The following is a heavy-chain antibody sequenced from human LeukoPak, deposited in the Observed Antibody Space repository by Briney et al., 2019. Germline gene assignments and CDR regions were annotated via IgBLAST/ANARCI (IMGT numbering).Heavy chain of an antibody. CDR2: ISSSSSTI. Sequence: GGSLRLSCAASGFTFSSYSMNWVRQAPGKGLEGVSYISSSSSTIYYADSVKGRFTISRDNAKNSLYLQMNSLRDEDTAVYYCARDQTPHYYDSSGYYRNDAFDIWGQGTMVTVSS. V-gene: IGHV3-48*02. J-gene: IGHJ3*02. CDR1: GFTFSSYS. CDR3: ARDQTPHYYDSSGYYRNDAFDI. D-gene: IGHD3-22*01.